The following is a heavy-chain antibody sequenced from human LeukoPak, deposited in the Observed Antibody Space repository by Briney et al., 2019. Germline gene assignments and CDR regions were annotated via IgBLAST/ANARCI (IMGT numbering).Heavy chain of an antibody. CDR2: INPSSGAT. CDR3: SNTRDGYNGNYFDY. CDR1: GYTFTSYY. Sequence: ASVKVSCKASGYTFTSYYMHWVRQAPGQGFEWMGIINPSSGATTYAQKFQGRVTMTRDTSTTTVYMELTSLTSDDTAVYYCSNTRDGYNGNYFDYWGQGTLVTVSS. V-gene: IGHV1-46*01. D-gene: IGHD5-24*01. J-gene: IGHJ4*02.